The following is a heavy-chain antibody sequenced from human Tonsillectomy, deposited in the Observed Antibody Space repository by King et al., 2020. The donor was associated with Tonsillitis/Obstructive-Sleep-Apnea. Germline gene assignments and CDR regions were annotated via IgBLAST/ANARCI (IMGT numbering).Heavy chain of an antibody. Sequence: VQLVESGGGLIQPGGSLRLSCAASGFTVSNNYMSWVRQAPGKGLEWVSVIYSGGSTYYADSVKGRLTISRDNSKNTLYLQMNSLRAEDTAVYYCARADYDSSGYYLSGFDYWGQGTLVTVSS. J-gene: IGHJ4*02. CDR1: GFTVSNNY. CDR3: ARADYDSSGYYLSGFDY. V-gene: IGHV3-53*01. D-gene: IGHD3-22*01. CDR2: IYSGGST.